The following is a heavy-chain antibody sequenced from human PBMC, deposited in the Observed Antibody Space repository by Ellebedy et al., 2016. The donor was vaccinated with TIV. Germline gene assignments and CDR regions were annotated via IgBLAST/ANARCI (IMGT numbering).Heavy chain of an antibody. CDR3: AGYGWPANFDP. V-gene: IGHV3-7*01. Sequence: GESLKISCTAPGFTFSRRWMGWVRQAPGKGLEWVANIKEDETEKYYAESVKGRFTISRDNAKNSLYLEMKSLRAEDTALYYCAGYGWPANFDPWGQGTLVTVSS. CDR2: IKEDETEK. D-gene: IGHD6-13*01. J-gene: IGHJ5*02. CDR1: GFTFSRRW.